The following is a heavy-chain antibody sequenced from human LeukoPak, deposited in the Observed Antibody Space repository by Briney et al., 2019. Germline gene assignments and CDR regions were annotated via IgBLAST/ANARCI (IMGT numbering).Heavy chain of an antibody. V-gene: IGHV1-24*01. CDR2: FDPEDGET. D-gene: IGHD1-26*01. J-gene: IGHJ4*02. CDR3: ATLLGETYFFDF. Sequence: ASVWVSCKVSGTYSLNELSMHWVRQAPGKGLEWMGGFDPEDGETIYAQSFKGRVTVTEDTSTDTVYMDLSSLRSEDTAVYYCATLLGETYFFDFWGQGSLVTVSS. CDR1: GTYSLNELS.